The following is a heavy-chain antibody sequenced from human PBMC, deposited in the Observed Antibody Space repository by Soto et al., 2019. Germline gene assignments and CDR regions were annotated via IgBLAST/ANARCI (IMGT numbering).Heavy chain of an antibody. Sequence: SETLSLTCAVYGGSFSGYYWSWIRQPPGKGLEWIGEINHSGSTNYNPSLKSRVTISVDTSKNQFSLKLSSVTAADTAVYYCARGRNCSSTSCYAIDYWGQGTLVTVSS. J-gene: IGHJ4*02. CDR2: INHSGST. V-gene: IGHV4-34*01. CDR1: GGSFSGYY. D-gene: IGHD2-2*01. CDR3: ARGRNCSSTSCYAIDY.